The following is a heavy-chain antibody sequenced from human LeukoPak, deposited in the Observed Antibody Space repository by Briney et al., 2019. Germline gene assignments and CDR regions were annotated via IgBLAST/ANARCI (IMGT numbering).Heavy chain of an antibody. CDR3: AKGPGSGWYYFDN. CDR2: ISWNSASI. Sequence: PGGFLRLSCAASGFTFDDYAMHWVRQAPGKGLEWVSGISWNSASIAYADSVKGRFTISRDNAKNSLYLQMNSLRAEDTALYYCAKGPGSGWYYFDNWGQGTLVTVSS. J-gene: IGHJ4*02. CDR1: GFTFDDYA. V-gene: IGHV3-9*01. D-gene: IGHD6-19*01.